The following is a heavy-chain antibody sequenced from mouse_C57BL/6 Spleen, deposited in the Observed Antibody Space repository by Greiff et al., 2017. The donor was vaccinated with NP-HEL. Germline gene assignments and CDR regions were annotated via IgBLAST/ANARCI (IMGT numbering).Heavy chain of an antibody. CDR3: ARTAGSSLYWYFDV. CDR1: GYAFTNYL. Sequence: VQGVESGAELVRPGTSVKVSCKASGYAFTNYLIEWVKQRPGQGLEWIGVINPGSGGTNYNEKFKGKATLTADKSSSTAYMQLSSLTSEDSAVYFCARTAGSSLYWYFDVWGTGTTVTVSS. D-gene: IGHD1-1*01. CDR2: INPGSGGT. J-gene: IGHJ1*03. V-gene: IGHV1-54*01.